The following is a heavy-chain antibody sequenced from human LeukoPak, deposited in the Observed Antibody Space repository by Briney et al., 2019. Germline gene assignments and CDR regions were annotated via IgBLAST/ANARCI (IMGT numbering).Heavy chain of an antibody. CDR2: ISRNGAVT. Sequence: GGSLRLSCAASGLIFDDYTMHWVRQAPGKGLEWVSLISRNGAVTKYADSVRGRFTVSRDNSKNSLFLQMNTLTTEDTALYYCARIFYDSSVENNWFDPWGQGTLVTVSS. J-gene: IGHJ5*02. V-gene: IGHV3-43*01. CDR3: ARIFYDSSVENNWFDP. D-gene: IGHD3-22*01. CDR1: GLIFDDYT.